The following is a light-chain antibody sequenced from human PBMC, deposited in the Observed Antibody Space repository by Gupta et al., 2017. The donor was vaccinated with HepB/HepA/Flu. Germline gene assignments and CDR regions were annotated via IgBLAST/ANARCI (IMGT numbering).Light chain of an antibody. Sequence: SALPQPPSVSGSPGRSIPISSPGTSSDIGAYNYVSWYQLHPGKAPKLMIYDVSDRPSGVSNRFSGSKSGNTASLTISGLQAEDEADYYCSSYTTSTILVFGGGTKLTVL. CDR3: SSYTTSTILV. CDR2: DVS. CDR1: SSDIGAYNY. J-gene: IGLJ2*01. V-gene: IGLV2-14*03.